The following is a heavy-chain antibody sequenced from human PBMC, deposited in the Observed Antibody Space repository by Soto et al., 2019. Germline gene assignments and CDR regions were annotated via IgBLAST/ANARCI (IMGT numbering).Heavy chain of an antibody. CDR3: AKDLISAVGKPRFDY. Sequence: EVQLLESGGDLVQPGGSLRLSCAASGFTFSNXAMSWVRQAPGKGLEWVSTISGSAGGTYYADSVKGRFTISRDNSKNTLYLQMNSLRAEDTAVYYCAKDLISAVGKPRFDYWGQGTLVSVSS. CDR1: GFTFSNXA. CDR2: ISGSAGGT. D-gene: IGHD6-19*01. V-gene: IGHV3-23*01. J-gene: IGHJ4*02.